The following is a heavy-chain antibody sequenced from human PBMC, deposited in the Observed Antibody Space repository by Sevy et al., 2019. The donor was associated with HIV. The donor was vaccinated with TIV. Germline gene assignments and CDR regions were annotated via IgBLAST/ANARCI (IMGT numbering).Heavy chain of an antibody. CDR2: IWYDGSNK. CDR3: ARESREFRFDP. V-gene: IGHV3-33*01. Sequence: GGSLRLSCAPSGFNFSNYAMHWVRQAPGKGLEWVALIWYDGSNKNYADSNSMKGRFTISRDNSKNTLYLQMNSLGAEDTAVYYCARESREFRFDPWGQGTLVTVSS. J-gene: IGHJ5*02. CDR1: GFNFSNYA.